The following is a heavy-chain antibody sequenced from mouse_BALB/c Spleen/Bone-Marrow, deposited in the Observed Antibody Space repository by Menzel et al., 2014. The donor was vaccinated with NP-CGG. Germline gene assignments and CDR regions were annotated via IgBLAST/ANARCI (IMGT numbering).Heavy chain of an antibody. J-gene: IGHJ2*01. CDR1: GFTFTDHY. D-gene: IGHD2-1*01. CDR3: ARDYSCYFDY. V-gene: IGHV7-3*02. CDR2: IRNKANGYTT. Sequence: EVKVVESGGGLVQPGGFLRLSCATSGFTFTDHYLSWVRQPPGKALEWLGFIRNKANGYTTEYSASVKGRFTISRDNSQIIVYLQMNALRAEDSATYYCARDYSCYFDYWGQGTTVTVSS.